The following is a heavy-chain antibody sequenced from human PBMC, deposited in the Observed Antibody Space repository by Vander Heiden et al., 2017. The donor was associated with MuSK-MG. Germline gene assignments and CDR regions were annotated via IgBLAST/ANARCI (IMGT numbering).Heavy chain of an antibody. V-gene: IGHV3-23*04. D-gene: IGHD6-19*01. CDR2: ISGSGGST. Sequence: EVQLVESGGGLVQPGGSLRLSCAASGFTFRSYAMSWVRQAPGKGLEWVSAISGSGGSTYYADSVKGRFTISRDNSKNTRDLKMNSMRAEETAVYYCAKGGSSWSKHSSGSGYWGQGTLVTVSS. J-gene: IGHJ4*02. CDR1: GFTFRSYA. CDR3: AKGGSSWSKHSSGSGY.